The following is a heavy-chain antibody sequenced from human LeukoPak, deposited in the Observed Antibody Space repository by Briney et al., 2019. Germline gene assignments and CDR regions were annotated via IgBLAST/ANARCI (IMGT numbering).Heavy chain of an antibody. J-gene: IGHJ3*02. Sequence: SETLSLTCTVSGGSISSSSYYWGWIRQPPGKGLEWIGSIYHSGSTYYNPSLKSRVTISVDTSKNQFSLKLSSVTAADTAVYYCARTYYYDSSGYTDAFDIWGQGTMVTVSS. CDR1: GGSISSSSYY. V-gene: IGHV4-39*07. CDR3: ARTYYYDSSGYTDAFDI. D-gene: IGHD3-22*01. CDR2: IYHSGST.